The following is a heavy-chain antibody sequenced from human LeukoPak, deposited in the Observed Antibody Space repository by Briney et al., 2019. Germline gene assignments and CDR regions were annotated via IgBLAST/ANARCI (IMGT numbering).Heavy chain of an antibody. CDR1: GGSLSVYY. D-gene: IGHD2-21*02. CDR3: ARDMAYCGGDCLPDY. CDR2: INHSGST. J-gene: IGHJ4*02. V-gene: IGHV4-34*01. Sequence: SETLSLTCAVYGGSLSVYYWSWIRQPPGKGLEWIGEINHSGSTNYNPSLKSRVTISVDTSKNQFSLKLSSVTAADTAVYYCARDMAYCGGDCLPDYWGQGTLVTVSS.